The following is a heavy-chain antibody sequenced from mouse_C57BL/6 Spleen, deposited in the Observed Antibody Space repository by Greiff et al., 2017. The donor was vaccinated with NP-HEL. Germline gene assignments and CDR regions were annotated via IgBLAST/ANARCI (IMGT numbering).Heavy chain of an antibody. D-gene: IGHD4-1*01. CDR1: GYSITSGYY. CDR3: ASLGRGYFDY. CDR2: ISYDGSN. J-gene: IGHJ2*01. Sequence: VQLQQSGPGLVKPSQSLSLTCSVTGYSITSGYYWNWIRQFPGNKLEWMGYISYDGSNNYNPSLKNRISITRDTSKNQFFLKLNSVTTEDTATYYCASLGRGYFDYWGQGTTLTVSS. V-gene: IGHV3-6*01.